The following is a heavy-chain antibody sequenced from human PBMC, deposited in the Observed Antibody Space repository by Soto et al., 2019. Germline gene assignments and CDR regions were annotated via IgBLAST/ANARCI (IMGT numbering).Heavy chain of an antibody. Sequence: ASVKVSCKASGYTFTSYGIGWVRQAPGQGLEWMGWISAYNGNTNYAQKLQGRVTMTTDTSTSTAYMELRSLRSDDTAVYYCARDSRAWSGYCISTSCRGAFDIWGQGTMVTVSS. CDR1: GYTFTSYG. CDR2: ISAYNGNT. CDR3: ARDSRAWSGYCISTSCRGAFDI. V-gene: IGHV1-18*01. J-gene: IGHJ3*02. D-gene: IGHD2-2*01.